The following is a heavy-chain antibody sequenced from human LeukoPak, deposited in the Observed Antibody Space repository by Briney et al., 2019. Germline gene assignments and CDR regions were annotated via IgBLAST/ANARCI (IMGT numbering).Heavy chain of an antibody. J-gene: IGHJ4*02. V-gene: IGHV3-7*01. CDR3: ARVTEEWELPAHFDY. D-gene: IGHD1-26*01. CDR2: VNREGSDK. CDR1: GFAFSSHW. Sequence: PGGSLRLSCAASGFAFSSHWMNWVRQAPGKGLEWVANVNREGSDKNYVDSVKGRFTISRDNAKNSLYLQMNSLRAEDTAVYYCARVTEEWELPAHFDYWGQGTLVTVSS.